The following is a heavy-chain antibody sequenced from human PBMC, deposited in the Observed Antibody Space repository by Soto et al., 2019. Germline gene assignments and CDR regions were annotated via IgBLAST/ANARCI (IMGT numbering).Heavy chain of an antibody. CDR2: FDPEDGET. V-gene: IGHV1-24*01. D-gene: IGHD3-10*01. CDR3: ATDLYGSGSHGENY. CDR1: GYALTELS. J-gene: IGHJ4*02. Sequence: ASVKVSCKVSGYALTELSMHWVRQAPGKGLEWMGGFDPEDGETIYAQKFQGRVTMTEDTSTDTAYMELSSLRSEDTAVYYCATDLYGSGSHGENYWGQGTQVTVSS.